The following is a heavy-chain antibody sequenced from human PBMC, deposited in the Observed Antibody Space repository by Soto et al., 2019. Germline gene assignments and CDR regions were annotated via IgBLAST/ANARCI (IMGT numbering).Heavy chain of an antibody. Sequence: PRLSCAASGFTFSDYYMSWIRQAPGKGLEWVSYISSSRSYTNYADSVKGRFTISRDNAKNSLYLQMNSLRAEDTAVYYCARGYYDSSGYTGFDYWGQGTLATVSS. CDR1: GFTFSDYY. CDR3: ARGYYDSSGYTGFDY. J-gene: IGHJ4*02. V-gene: IGHV3-11*06. D-gene: IGHD3-22*01. CDR2: ISSSRSYT.